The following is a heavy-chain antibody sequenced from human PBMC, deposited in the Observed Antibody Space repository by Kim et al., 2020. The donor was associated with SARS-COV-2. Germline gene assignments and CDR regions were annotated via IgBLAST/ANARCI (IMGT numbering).Heavy chain of an antibody. Sequence: ASVKVSCKASGYTFTSYYMHWVRQAPGQGLEWMGIINPSGGSTSYAQKFQGRVTMTRDTCTSTVYMELSSLRSEDTAVYYCARCDPCIGIAAAGTGGFDPWGQGTLVTVSS. CDR1: GYTFTSYY. CDR3: ARCDPCIGIAAAGTGGFDP. CDR2: INPSGGST. J-gene: IGHJ5*02. D-gene: IGHD6-13*01. V-gene: IGHV1-46*01.